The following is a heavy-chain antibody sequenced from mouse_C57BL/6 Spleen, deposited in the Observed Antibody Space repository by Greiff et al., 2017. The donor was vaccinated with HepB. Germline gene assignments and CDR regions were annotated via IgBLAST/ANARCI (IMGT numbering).Heavy chain of an antibody. CDR1: GYTFTSYW. D-gene: IGHD1-1*01. V-gene: IGHV1-64*01. CDR2: IHPNSGST. J-gene: IGHJ2*01. Sequence: VKLQQPGAELVKPGASVKLSCKASGYTFTSYWMHWVKQRPGQGLEWIGMIHPNSGSTNYNEKFKSKATLTVDKSSSTAYMQLSSLTSEDSAVYYCARFTTVVATGFDYWGQGTTLTVSS. CDR3: ARFTTVVATGFDY.